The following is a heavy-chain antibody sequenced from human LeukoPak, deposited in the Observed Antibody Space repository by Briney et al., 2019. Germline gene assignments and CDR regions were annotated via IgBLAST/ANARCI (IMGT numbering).Heavy chain of an antibody. D-gene: IGHD2-21*01. Sequence: PGGSLRLSCAASGFTLSSYAMSWVRQAPGKGLEWVSAISVSGNTYHADSVKGRSTISRDSSKNTLYLQMNRLRAEDAAVYYCAKAPVTTCSGAYCYPFDYWGQGTLVTVSS. CDR3: AKAPVTTCSGAYCYPFDY. J-gene: IGHJ4*02. CDR2: ISVSGNT. V-gene: IGHV3-23*01. CDR1: GFTLSSYA.